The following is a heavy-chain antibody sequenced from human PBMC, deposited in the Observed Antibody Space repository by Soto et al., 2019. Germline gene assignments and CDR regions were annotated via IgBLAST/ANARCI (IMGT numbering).Heavy chain of an antibody. CDR2: ISYDGTNK. Sequence: GGSLTLSCAASGFTFSSNVMHWVRQAPGKGLEWVAFISYDGTNKYYADSVKGRFTISRDNSKNTLYLQMNSLRAEDTAVFYCERGYCSSTSCFYGMDVWGQGTTVTVSS. V-gene: IGHV3-30-3*01. D-gene: IGHD2-2*01. J-gene: IGHJ6*02. CDR1: GFTFSSNV. CDR3: ERGYCSSTSCFYGMDV.